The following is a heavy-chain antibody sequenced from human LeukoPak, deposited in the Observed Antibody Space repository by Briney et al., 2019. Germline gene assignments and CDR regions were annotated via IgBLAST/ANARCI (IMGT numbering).Heavy chain of an antibody. Sequence: PSETLSLTCAVYGGSFSGYYWSWIRQPPGKGLEWIGEINHSGSTNYNPSLKSRVTIPVDTSKNQFSLKLSSVTAADTAVYYCARGLVRVPFDPWGQGTLVTVSS. J-gene: IGHJ5*02. CDR1: GGSFSGYY. CDR3: ARGLVRVPFDP. D-gene: IGHD3-10*01. CDR2: INHSGST. V-gene: IGHV4-34*01.